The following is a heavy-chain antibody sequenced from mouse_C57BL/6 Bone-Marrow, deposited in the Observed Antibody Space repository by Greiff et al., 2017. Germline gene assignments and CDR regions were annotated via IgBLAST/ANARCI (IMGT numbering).Heavy chain of an antibody. D-gene: IGHD1-1*01. V-gene: IGHV1-15*01. J-gene: IGHJ4*01. CDR3: TRRRGDYYGSSYYAMDY. CDR1: GYTFTDYE. CDR2: IDPETGGT. Sequence: VQLQQSGAELVRPGASVTLSCKASGYTFTDYEMHWVKQTPVHGLEWIGAIDPETGGTAYNQKFKGKAILTAYKSSSTAYMELRSLTSEDSAVYYCTRRRGDYYGSSYYAMDYWGQGTSVTVSS.